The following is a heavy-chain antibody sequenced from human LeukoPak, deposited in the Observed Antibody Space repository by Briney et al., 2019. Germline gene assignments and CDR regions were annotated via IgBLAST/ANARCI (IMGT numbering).Heavy chain of an antibody. V-gene: IGHV3-43*02. Sequence: GGSLRLSCAASGFTFDDFAMHWVRQAPGKGLEWVSLITGDGGSTYYADSVKGRFTISRDNSKNSLYLQMNGLRTEDTALYYCATRYDFWSGYDDYWGQGTLVTVSS. CDR3: ATRYDFWSGYDDY. J-gene: IGHJ4*02. CDR2: ITGDGGST. CDR1: GFTFDDFA. D-gene: IGHD3-3*01.